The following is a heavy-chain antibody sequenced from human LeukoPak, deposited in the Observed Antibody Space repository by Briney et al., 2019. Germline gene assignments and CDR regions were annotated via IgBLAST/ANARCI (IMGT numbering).Heavy chain of an antibody. CDR1: GGSISSYY. Sequence: SSETLSLTCTVSGGSISSYYWSWIRQHPGKGLEWIGYIYYSGSTYYNPSLKSRATISVDTSKNQFSLKLSSVTAADTAVYYCARRRSTVTSGFDYWGQGTLVTVSS. V-gene: IGHV4-59*06. J-gene: IGHJ4*02. CDR3: ARRRSTVTSGFDY. D-gene: IGHD4-17*01. CDR2: IYYSGST.